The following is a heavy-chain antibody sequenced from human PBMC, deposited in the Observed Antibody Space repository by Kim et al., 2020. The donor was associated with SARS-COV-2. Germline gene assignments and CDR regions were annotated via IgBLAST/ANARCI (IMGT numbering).Heavy chain of an antibody. Sequence: SQTLSLTCAISGDSVSSNSAAWNWIRQSPSRGLEWLGRTYYRSKWYNDYAVSVKSRITINPDTSKNQFSLQLNSVTPEDTAVYYCARVSVVPAAMEDSFDYGGQGTLVTVSS. CDR3: ARVSVVPAAMEDSFDY. J-gene: IGHJ4*02. D-gene: IGHD2-2*01. V-gene: IGHV6-1*01. CDR1: GDSVSSNSAA. CDR2: TYYRSKWYN.